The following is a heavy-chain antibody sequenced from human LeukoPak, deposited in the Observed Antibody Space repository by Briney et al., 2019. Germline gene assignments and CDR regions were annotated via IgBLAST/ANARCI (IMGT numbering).Heavy chain of an antibody. CDR3: ARGPYSYESSGAFYI. V-gene: IGHV4-4*07. D-gene: IGHD3-22*01. CDR2: ISSSGST. J-gene: IGHJ3*02. CDR1: GDSISSDY. Sequence: KPSETLSLTCTVSGDSISSDYWSWIRQPAGKGLEWIGRISSSGSTNYNPSLKSRVTISVDTSKNQFSLKLSSVTAADTAVYFCARGPYSYESSGAFYIWGQGTMVTVSS.